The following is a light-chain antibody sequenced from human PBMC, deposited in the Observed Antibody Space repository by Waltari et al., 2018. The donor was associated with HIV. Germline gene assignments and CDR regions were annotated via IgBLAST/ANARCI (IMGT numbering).Light chain of an antibody. V-gene: IGKV3-11*01. CDR1: QSVSSY. CDR3: QQSSNWPPGLT. CDR2: DAS. J-gene: IGKJ4*01. Sequence: EIVLTQSPATLSLSPGERATLSCRASQSVSSYLAWYQQKPGQPPSLLIYDASNRATGMPARFSGSGSGTDFTLTISSLETEDFAVYYCQQSSNWPPGLTFGGGTKVEIK.